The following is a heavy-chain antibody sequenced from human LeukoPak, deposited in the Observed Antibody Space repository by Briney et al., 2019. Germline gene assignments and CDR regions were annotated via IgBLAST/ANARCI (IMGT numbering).Heavy chain of an antibody. CDR1: GGSISSYY. D-gene: IGHD5-18*01. Sequence: PSETLSLTCTVSGGSISSYYWSWIRQPPGKGLEWIGYIYTSGSTNYDPSLKSRVTISVDTSKNQFSLKLSSVTAADTAVYYCARHRGYSYGYGFDYWGQGTLVIVSS. J-gene: IGHJ4*02. V-gene: IGHV4-4*09. CDR2: IYTSGST. CDR3: ARHRGYSYGYGFDY.